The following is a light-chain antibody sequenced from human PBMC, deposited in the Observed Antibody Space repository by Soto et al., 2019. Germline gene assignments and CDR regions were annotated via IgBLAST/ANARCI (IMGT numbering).Light chain of an antibody. J-gene: IGKJ4*01. Sequence: EIVMTQSLPTLSVSPGDGATLSCRASQSVNSNLAWYQQKPGQAPRLLIYGASRRAMHIPARFSGSGSGTEFTLTISGLQSEDFAVYYCQQYDSGPPLTFGGGTKV. V-gene: IGKV3-15*01. CDR2: GAS. CDR3: QQYDSGPPLT. CDR1: QSVNSN.